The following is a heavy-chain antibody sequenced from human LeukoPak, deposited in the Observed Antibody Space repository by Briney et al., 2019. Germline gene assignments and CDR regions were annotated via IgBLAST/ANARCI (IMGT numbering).Heavy chain of an antibody. V-gene: IGHV3-23*01. D-gene: IGHD6-19*01. Sequence: GGSLRLSCAASGFTFTNYAMSWVRQAPGKGLEWVSCLHGSDDSTIYADSAKGRFTLSRDDSKNTLYLQMDSLRADDTAVYYCARAGPSGRNIYYYYYGADVWGQGAAVSVSS. CDR3: ARAGPSGRNIYYYYYGADV. CDR1: GFTFTNYA. J-gene: IGHJ6*02. CDR2: LHGSDDST.